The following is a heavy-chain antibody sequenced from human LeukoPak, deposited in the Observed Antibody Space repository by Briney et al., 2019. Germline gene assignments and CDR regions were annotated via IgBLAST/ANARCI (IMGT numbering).Heavy chain of an antibody. J-gene: IGHJ6*03. V-gene: IGHV3-7*01. CDR3: ARDYYYYMDV. CDR2: IKQDESDK. Sequence: PGGSLRLSCAASGFTFSRYLMTRVRQAPGKGLEWVANIKQDESDKYYVDSVKGRFAISRDNAKNSLYLQMNSLRVEDTAVYYCARDYYYYMDVWGKGTTVTVSS. CDR1: GFTFSRYL.